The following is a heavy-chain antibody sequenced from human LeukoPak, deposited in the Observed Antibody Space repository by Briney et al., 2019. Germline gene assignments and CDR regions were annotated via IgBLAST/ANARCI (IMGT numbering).Heavy chain of an antibody. CDR1: GYTFNNYD. V-gene: IGHV1-18*01. J-gene: IGHJ6*03. D-gene: IGHD5-24*01. CDR3: ARVFIRWSERWLPLRAWALGYYYMDV. Sequence: ASVKFSCKASGYTFNNYDISWVRQARRQAREWMGWISVYNGNTNYAQKSPGRVTMTTETSTSTAYMELRRLRSDDTAVYYCARVFIRWSERWLPLRAWALGYYYMDVWGKGTTVTVSS. CDR2: ISVYNGNT.